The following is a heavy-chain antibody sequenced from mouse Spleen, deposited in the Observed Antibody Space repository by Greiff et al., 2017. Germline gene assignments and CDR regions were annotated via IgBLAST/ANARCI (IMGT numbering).Heavy chain of an antibody. Sequence: QVQLKQSGAELAKPGASVKLSCKASGYTFTSYWMHWVKQRPGQGLEWIGYINPSSGYTKYNQKFKDKATLTADKSSSTAYMQLSSLTYEDSAVYYCAREEYGNFYAMDYWGQGTSVTVSS. CDR3: AREEYGNFYAMDY. CDR2: INPSSGYT. V-gene: IGHV1-7*01. CDR1: GYTFTSYW. J-gene: IGHJ4*01. D-gene: IGHD2-10*02.